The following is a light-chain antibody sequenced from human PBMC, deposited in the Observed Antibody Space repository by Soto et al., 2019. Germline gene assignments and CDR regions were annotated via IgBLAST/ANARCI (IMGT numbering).Light chain of an antibody. CDR3: SSFAGPPTNV. V-gene: IGLV2-14*01. CDR1: SSDVAFYNH. CDR2: EVN. Sequence: QSALTQPASVSGSPGQSITISCTGTSSDVAFYNHVSWYQQHPGKAPKLLIYEVNNRPSGVSHRFSGSKSGNTASLTISGPQAQDGGNYNWSSFAGPPTNVFGPGTKVTVL. J-gene: IGLJ1*01.